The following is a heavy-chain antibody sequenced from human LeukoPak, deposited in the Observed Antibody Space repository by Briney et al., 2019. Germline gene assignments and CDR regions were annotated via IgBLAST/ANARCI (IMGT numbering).Heavy chain of an antibody. J-gene: IGHJ4*02. CDR3: AKSHLGVPHDY. CDR2: IHNTGST. Sequence: SETLSLTCTVSGGSISSVAYYWGWIRQPPGKGLEWIATIHNTGSTYYNPSLKSRITISIDASRNQFSLELNSVTAADTAIYYCAKSHLGVPHDYWGQGTLVTVSS. V-gene: IGHV4-39*01. D-gene: IGHD3-3*01. CDR1: GGSISSVAYY.